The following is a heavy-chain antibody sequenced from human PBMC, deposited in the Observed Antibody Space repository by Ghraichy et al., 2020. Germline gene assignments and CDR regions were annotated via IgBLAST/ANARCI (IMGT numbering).Heavy chain of an antibody. CDR1: GGSISSSSYY. CDR3: ASFPPPYGYNYDRAVLV. Sequence: SETLSLTCTVSGGSISSSSYYWGWIRQPPGKGLEWIGSIYYSGSTYYNPSLKSRVTISVDTSKNQFSLKLSSVTAADTAVYYCASFPPPYGYNYDRAVLVWGQGTLVTVSS. J-gene: IGHJ4*02. CDR2: IYYSGST. D-gene: IGHD5-24*01. V-gene: IGHV4-39*01.